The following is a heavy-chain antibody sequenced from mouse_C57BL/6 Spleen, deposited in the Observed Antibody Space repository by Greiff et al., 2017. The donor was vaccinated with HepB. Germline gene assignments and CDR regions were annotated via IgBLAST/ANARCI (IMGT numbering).Heavy chain of an antibody. CDR1: GFTFSDYY. CDR3: ARQGGNSWFAY. CDR2: ISNGGGST. Sequence: EVHLVESGGGLVQPGGSLKLSCAASGFTFSDYYMYWVRQTPEKRLEWVAYISNGGGSTYYPDTVKGRFTISRDNAKNTLYLQMSRLKSEDTAMYYCARQGGNSWFAYWGQGTLVTVSA. D-gene: IGHD2-1*01. V-gene: IGHV5-12*01. J-gene: IGHJ3*01.